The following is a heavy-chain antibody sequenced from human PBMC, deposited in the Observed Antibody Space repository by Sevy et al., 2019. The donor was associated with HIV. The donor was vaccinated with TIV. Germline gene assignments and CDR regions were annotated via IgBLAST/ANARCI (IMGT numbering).Heavy chain of an antibody. CDR3: AATKDYYESSGPPFEY. CDR2: FDPEDGET. CDR1: GYTLNKLS. V-gene: IGHV1-24*01. Sequence: ASVKVSCKVSGYTLNKLSMHWVRQAPGKGLEWMGSFDPEDGETFYAQKFQGRVTMTEDTSTDTAYMELSSLRSEDTAVYYCAATKDYYESSGPPFEYWGQGTLVTVSS. D-gene: IGHD3-22*01. J-gene: IGHJ4*02.